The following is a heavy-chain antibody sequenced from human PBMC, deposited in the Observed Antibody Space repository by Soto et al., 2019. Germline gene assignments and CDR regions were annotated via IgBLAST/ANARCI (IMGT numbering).Heavy chain of an antibody. CDR1: GDSFGIYA. CDR2: IIPVFGTT. V-gene: IGHV1-69*13. Sequence: SVKVSCKASGDSFGIYAVSCVRQAPGQGLDWMGAIIPVFGTTNYTQKFQGRVTITADDSTTTAYMELSSLRSDDTAVYYCAREPFGRFDPWGQGTLVTVSS. D-gene: IGHD3-10*01. J-gene: IGHJ5*02. CDR3: AREPFGRFDP.